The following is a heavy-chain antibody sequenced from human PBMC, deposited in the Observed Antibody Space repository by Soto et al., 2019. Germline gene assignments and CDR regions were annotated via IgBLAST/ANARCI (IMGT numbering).Heavy chain of an antibody. CDR2: IYYSGST. CDR1: GGTINSYY. J-gene: IGHJ5*02. D-gene: IGHD2-2*01. Sequence: SETLSLTCTVSGGTINSYYWSWIRQPPGKGLEWIGYIYYSGSTNYNPSLKSRVTISVDTSKNQLSLKLSSVTAADTAVYYCARVPDRWGQGTLVTVSS. V-gene: IGHV4-59*12. CDR3: ARVPDR.